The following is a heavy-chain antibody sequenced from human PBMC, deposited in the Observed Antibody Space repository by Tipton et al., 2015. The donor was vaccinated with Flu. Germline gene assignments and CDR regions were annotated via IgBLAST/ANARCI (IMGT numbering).Heavy chain of an antibody. J-gene: IGHJ6*02. CDR1: GGPISSYY. CDR3: ARGWHYGSGNFWGTNRIFLYGVDV. Sequence: LRLSCTVSGGPISSYYWTWIRQSPGKGLEWIGDVYYSGITDYNPALESRVSLSLDKSKNQFSLNLNSVTGADTAVYFCARGWHYGSGNFWGTNRIFLYGVDVWGPGTTVTVSS. V-gene: IGHV4-59*01. CDR2: VYYSGIT. D-gene: IGHD3-10*01.